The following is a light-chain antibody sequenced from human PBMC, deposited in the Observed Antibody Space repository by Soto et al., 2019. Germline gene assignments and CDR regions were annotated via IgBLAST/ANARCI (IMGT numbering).Light chain of an antibody. CDR1: QTINTY. CDR2: DAS. CDR3: PQSYTTTLT. J-gene: IGKJ4*01. Sequence: DIQMTQSPSSLPASVGYIFTITCRARQTINTYLNWYQKTKGTAPKLLIYDASSLQSGVPSRLRGSGYGTDFTITITSLQTEDFATYYCPQSYTTTLTFGGGTKVDI. V-gene: IGKV1-39*01.